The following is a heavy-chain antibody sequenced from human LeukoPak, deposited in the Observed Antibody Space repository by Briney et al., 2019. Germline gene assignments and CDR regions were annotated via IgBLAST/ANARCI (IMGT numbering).Heavy chain of an antibody. CDR2: ISSSSSTI. Sequence: PGGSLRLSCAASGFTFSSYSMNWVRQAPGKGLEWVSYISSSSSTIYYADSVKGRFTISRDNAKNSLYLQMNSLRAEDTAVYYCAREGTMVRGVNSVHFDYWGQGTLVTVSS. J-gene: IGHJ4*02. D-gene: IGHD3-10*01. CDR1: GFTFSSYS. V-gene: IGHV3-48*01. CDR3: AREGTMVRGVNSVHFDY.